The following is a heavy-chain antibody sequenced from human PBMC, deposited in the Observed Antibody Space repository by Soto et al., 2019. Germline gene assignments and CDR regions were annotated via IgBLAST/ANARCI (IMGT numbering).Heavy chain of an antibody. D-gene: IGHD6-19*01. Sequence: GGSLRLSCGASGLFSSYSVNWVRQAPGKGLEWISYISSSSSIIYYADSVKGRFTISRDNAKNSLYLQMNSLRDEDTAVYYCARDRNGQQWLVGPSRNGMDVWGQGTTVTVSS. J-gene: IGHJ6*02. CDR3: ARDRNGQQWLVGPSRNGMDV. CDR2: ISSSSSII. CDR1: GLFSSYS. V-gene: IGHV3-48*02.